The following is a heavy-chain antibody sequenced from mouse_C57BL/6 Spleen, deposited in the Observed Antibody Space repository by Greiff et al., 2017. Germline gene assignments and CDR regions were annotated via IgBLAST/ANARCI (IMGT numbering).Heavy chain of an antibody. CDR3: ARKPLYYDYDDYWYFDV. CDR1: GYTFTSYW. Sequence: QVQLQQPGAELVKPGASVKLSCKASGYTFTSYWMHWVKQRPGQGLEWIGMIHPNSGSTNYNEKFKSKDTLTVDKSSSTAYMQLSSLTSEDSAVYYCARKPLYYDYDDYWYFDVWGTGTTVTVSS. J-gene: IGHJ1*03. D-gene: IGHD2-4*01. CDR2: IHPNSGST. V-gene: IGHV1-64*01.